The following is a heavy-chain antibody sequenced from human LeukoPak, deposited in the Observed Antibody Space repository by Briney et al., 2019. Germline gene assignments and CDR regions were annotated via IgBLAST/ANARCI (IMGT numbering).Heavy chain of an antibody. CDR2: INPSGGTT. CDR3: ARAPLERDSKNYYVFDY. Sequence: ASVKVSCKASGYTFTSYYMHWVRQAPGQGLEWMGIINPSGGTTNYAQKFQGRVTMTRDTSTSTVYMELSSLRSEDTAVYYCARAPLERDSKNYYVFDYWGQGTLVTVSS. CDR1: GYTFTSYY. V-gene: IGHV1-46*01. D-gene: IGHD3-10*02. J-gene: IGHJ4*02.